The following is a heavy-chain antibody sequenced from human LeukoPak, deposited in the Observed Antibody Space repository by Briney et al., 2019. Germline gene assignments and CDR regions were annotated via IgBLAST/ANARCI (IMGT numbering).Heavy chain of an antibody. V-gene: IGHV4-39*07. CDR3: ASFDSSGSYYFDY. J-gene: IGHJ4*02. CDR2: IYYSGST. Sequence: SGTLSLTCTVSGGSISSSSYYWDWIRQPPGKGLEWIGSIYYSGSTYYNPSLKSRVTISGDTAKNQFSLKLSSVTAADTAVYYCASFDSSGSYYFDYWGQGTLVTVSS. CDR1: GGSISSSSYY. D-gene: IGHD3-22*01.